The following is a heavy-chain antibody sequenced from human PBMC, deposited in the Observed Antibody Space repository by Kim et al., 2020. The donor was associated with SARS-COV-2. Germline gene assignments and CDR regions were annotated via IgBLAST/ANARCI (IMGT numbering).Heavy chain of an antibody. Sequence: GGSLRLSCAASGFTFSSYWMSWVRQAPGKGLEWVANIKQDGSEKYYVDSVKGRFTISRDNAKNSLYLQMNSLRAEDTAVYYCARAQMGERTRRFDYWGQGTLVTVSS. D-gene: IGHD1-1*01. CDR1: GFTFSSYW. J-gene: IGHJ4*02. V-gene: IGHV3-7*01. CDR3: ARAQMGERTRRFDY. CDR2: IKQDGSEK.